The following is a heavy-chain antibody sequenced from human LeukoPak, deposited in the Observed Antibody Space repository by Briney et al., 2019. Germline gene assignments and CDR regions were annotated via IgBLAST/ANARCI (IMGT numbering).Heavy chain of an antibody. V-gene: IGHV3-11*04. CDR1: GFTFSDYY. CDR3: ARSLYSSSLLGNYYYYMDV. J-gene: IGHJ6*03. CDR2: ISSSGSTI. Sequence: GGSLRLSCAASGFTFSDYYMSWIRQAPGKGLEWVSYISSSGSTIYYADSVKGRFTISRDNAKNSLYLQMNSLRAEDTAVYYCARSLYSSSLLGNYYYYMDVWGKGTTVTVSS. D-gene: IGHD6-6*01.